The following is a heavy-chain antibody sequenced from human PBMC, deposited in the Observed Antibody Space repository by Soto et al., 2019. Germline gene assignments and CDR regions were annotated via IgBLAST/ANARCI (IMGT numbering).Heavy chain of an antibody. CDR1: GGSISSSSYY. Sequence: PSETLSLTCTVSGGSISSSSYYWGWIRQPPGKGLEWIGSIFYSGSTYYNPSLKGRVTIPVDTSKNQFSLKLSSVTAADTAVYYCARHLTYCSAGSCYSDFPYYGMDVWGQGTTVTVSS. CDR2: IFYSGST. J-gene: IGHJ6*02. D-gene: IGHD2-15*01. V-gene: IGHV4-39*01. CDR3: ARHLTYCSAGSCYSDFPYYGMDV.